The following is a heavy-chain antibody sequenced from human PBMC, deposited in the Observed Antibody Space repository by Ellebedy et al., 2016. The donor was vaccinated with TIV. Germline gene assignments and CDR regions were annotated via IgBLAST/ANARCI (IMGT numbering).Heavy chain of an antibody. J-gene: IGHJ4*02. Sequence: GESLKISCAASGFTFSSYWMHWVRRVPGKGLVWVSRINSDGRSTSYADSEKVRFTISRDNAKNTLYLQMNSLRVEDTAVYYCARVRVVVPAGHEFDYWGQGTQVTVSS. V-gene: IGHV3-74*01. CDR1: GFTFSSYW. CDR3: ARVRVVVPAGHEFDY. CDR2: INSDGRST. D-gene: IGHD2-2*01.